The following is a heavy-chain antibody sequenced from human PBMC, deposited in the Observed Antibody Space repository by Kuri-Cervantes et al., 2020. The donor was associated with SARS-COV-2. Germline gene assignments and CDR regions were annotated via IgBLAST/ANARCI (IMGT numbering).Heavy chain of an antibody. CDR3: ARTSIAAAGTYFDY. J-gene: IGHJ4*02. CDR2: IYYSGST. D-gene: IGHD6-13*01. V-gene: IGHV4-39*07. Sequence: GSLRLSCAVYGGSISSSSYYWGWIRQPPGKGLEWIGSIYYSGSTYYNPSLKSRVTISVDTSKNQFSLKLSSVTAADTAVYYCARTSIAAAGTYFDYWGQGTLVTVSS. CDR1: GGSISSSSYY.